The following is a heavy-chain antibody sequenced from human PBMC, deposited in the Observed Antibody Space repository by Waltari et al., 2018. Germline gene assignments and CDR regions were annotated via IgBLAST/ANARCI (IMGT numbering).Heavy chain of an antibody. CDR3: ARGIAADGGGGY. Sequence: EVHLVESGGGWVAAGGSLRLSCAASGLTLRGSEMNWVRQAPGEGLRWISYISSTGDTIYYADSVKGRFTISRDNAKNTLYLQMKRLRADDTALYYCARGIAADGGGGYWGQGILVTVSS. CDR1: GLTLRGSE. D-gene: IGHD6-13*01. J-gene: IGHJ4*02. CDR2: ISSTGDTI. V-gene: IGHV3-48*03.